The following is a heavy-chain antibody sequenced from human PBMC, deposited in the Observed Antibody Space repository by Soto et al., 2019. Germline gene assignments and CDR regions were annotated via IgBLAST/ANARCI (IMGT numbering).Heavy chain of an antibody. CDR2: TYYRSKWYN. CDR3: ARERAAFIAVASNWFDP. CDR1: GDSVSSNSAA. V-gene: IGHV6-1*01. D-gene: IGHD6-19*01. Sequence: PSRTLSLPCAISGDSVSSNSAAWNWIRQSPSRGLEWLGRTYYRSKWYNDYAVSVKSRITINPDTSKNQFSLQLNSVTPEDTAVYYCARERAAFIAVASNWFDPWGQGTLVTVSS. J-gene: IGHJ5*02.